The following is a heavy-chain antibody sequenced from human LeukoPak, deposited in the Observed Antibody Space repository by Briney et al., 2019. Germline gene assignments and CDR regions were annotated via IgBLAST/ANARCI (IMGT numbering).Heavy chain of an antibody. Sequence: SETLSLTCAVSGGSISSGGYSWSWIRQPPGKGLEWIGYIYHSGSTYYNPSLKSRVTISVDRSKNQFSLKLSSVTAADTAVYYCARGVEMATGRIPDYWGQGTLVTVSS. V-gene: IGHV4-30-2*01. J-gene: IGHJ4*02. CDR3: ARGVEMATGRIPDY. D-gene: IGHD5-24*01. CDR1: GGSISSGGYS. CDR2: IYHSGST.